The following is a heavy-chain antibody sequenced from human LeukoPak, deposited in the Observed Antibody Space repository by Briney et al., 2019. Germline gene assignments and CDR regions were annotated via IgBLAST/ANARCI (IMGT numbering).Heavy chain of an antibody. Sequence: SETLSLTCTVSGGSISSYYWSGIRQPAGKGLEWIGRIYTSGSPNYNPSLKSRVTMSVDTSKNQFSLKLSSVTAADTAVYYCARDLPIAAAGTGNWFDPWGQGTLVTVSS. CDR3: ARDLPIAAAGTGNWFDP. J-gene: IGHJ5*02. D-gene: IGHD6-13*01. V-gene: IGHV4-4*07. CDR2: IYTSGSP. CDR1: GGSISSYY.